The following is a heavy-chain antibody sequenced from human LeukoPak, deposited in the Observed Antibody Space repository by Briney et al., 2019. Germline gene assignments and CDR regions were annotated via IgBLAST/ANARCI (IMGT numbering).Heavy chain of an antibody. J-gene: IGHJ4*02. CDR1: SGSISTSNYY. D-gene: IGHD4-17*01. V-gene: IGHV4-39*07. CDR3: ARGPTTMTRAFDY. CDR2: IFYSGST. Sequence: SETLSLTCTVSSGSISTSNYYWGWVRQPPGKALEWIGNIFYSGSTYYSPSLKSRVTMSLDTSKNQFSLNLSSVTAADTAVYYCARGPTTMTRAFDYWGQGTLVTVSS.